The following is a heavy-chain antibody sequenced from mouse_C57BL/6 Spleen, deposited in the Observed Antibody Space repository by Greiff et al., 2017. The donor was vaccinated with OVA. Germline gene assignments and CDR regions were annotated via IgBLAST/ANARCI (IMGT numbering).Heavy chain of an antibody. J-gene: IGHJ2*01. CDR3: ARCYDYDEGHFDY. V-gene: IGHV1-66*01. Sequence: QVQLQQSGPELVKPGASVKISCKASGYSFTSYYIHWVKQRPGQGLEWIGWIYPGSGNTKYNEKFKGKATLTADTSSSTAYMQLSSLTSEDSAVYYCARCYDYDEGHFDYWGQGTTLTVSS. CDR1: GYSFTSYY. CDR2: IYPGSGNT. D-gene: IGHD2-4*01.